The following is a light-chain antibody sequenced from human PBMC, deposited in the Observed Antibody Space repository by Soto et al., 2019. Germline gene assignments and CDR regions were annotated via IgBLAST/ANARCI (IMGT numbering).Light chain of an antibody. V-gene: IGLV4-60*02. J-gene: IGLJ2*01. Sequence: HLVLTQSSSASASLGSSVKLTCTLSSGHSSYIIAWHQQQPGKAPRYLMKLEGTGSYNKGSGVPDRFSGSSSGADRYLTISNLQFEDEADYYCETWDRNTVVFGGGTKLTVL. CDR2: LEGTGSY. CDR1: SGHSSYI. CDR3: ETWDRNTVV.